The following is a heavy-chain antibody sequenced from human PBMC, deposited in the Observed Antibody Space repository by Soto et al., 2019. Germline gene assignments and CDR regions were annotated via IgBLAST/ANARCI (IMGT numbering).Heavy chain of an antibody. D-gene: IGHD3-22*01. CDR2: IYYSGST. J-gene: IGHJ4*02. V-gene: IGHV4-31*03. CDR1: GGSISSGGYY. Sequence: QVQLQESGPGLVKPSQTLSLTCTVSGGSISSGGYYWSWIRQHPGKGLEWIGYIYYSGSTYYNPSLKSRVTISVXTXKXXFSLKLSSVTAADTAVYYCARDLAYDSSGYYILGYWGQGTLVTVSS. CDR3: ARDLAYDSSGYYILGY.